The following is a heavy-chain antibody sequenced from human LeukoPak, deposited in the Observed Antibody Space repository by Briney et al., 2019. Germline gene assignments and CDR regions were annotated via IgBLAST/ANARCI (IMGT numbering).Heavy chain of an antibody. CDR1: GFTFSSYS. D-gene: IGHD3-10*01. Sequence: GGSLRLSCAASGFTFSSYSMNWARQAPGKGLEWVSSISSSSSYIHYADSVKGRFTISRDNAKNSLYLQMNSLRAGDTAVYYCARGAYGFDYYYYMDVWGKGTTVTVSS. J-gene: IGHJ6*03. CDR3: ARGAYGFDYYYYMDV. CDR2: ISSSSSYI. V-gene: IGHV3-21*01.